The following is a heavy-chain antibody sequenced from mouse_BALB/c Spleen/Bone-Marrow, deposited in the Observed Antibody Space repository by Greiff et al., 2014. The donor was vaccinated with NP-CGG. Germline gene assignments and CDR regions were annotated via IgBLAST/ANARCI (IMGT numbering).Heavy chain of an antibody. Sequence: EVKLMESGPSLVKPSQTLSLTCSVTGDSTTSGYWNWIRKFPGNKLEYMGYISYSGNTYYNPSLKSRISITRDTSKNQYYLQLNSVTTEDTATYYCATYDGYCFDYWGQGTTLTVSS. D-gene: IGHD2-3*01. CDR1: GDSTTSGY. CDR3: ATYDGYCFDY. J-gene: IGHJ2*01. V-gene: IGHV3-8*02. CDR2: ISYSGNT.